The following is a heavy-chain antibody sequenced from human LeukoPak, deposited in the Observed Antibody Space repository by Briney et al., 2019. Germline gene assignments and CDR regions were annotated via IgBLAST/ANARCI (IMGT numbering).Heavy chain of an antibody. CDR3: ASSWELLSDSAFDI. Sequence: ASEKLSCKTSGNAFSSYTSSWVRQAHGHGLESMLGIIPIFVTGNYTQKFQGRVTITADKSTSTASMELSSLRSEDTAVYYCASSWELLSDSAFDIWGQGTMVTVSS. D-gene: IGHD1-26*01. J-gene: IGHJ3*02. V-gene: IGHV1-69*06. CDR1: GNAFSSYT. CDR2: IIPIFVTG.